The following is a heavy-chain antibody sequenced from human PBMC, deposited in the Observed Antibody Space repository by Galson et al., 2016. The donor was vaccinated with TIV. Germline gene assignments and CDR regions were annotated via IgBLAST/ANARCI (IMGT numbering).Heavy chain of an antibody. CDR3: ARSQEQGVVVGPPAITNWFDS. V-gene: IGHV1-18*01. Sequence: SVKVSCKAFGYTFTRFGISWVRQAPGQGLEWMGWISGYTGDSNFAQKFQGRVTLTTDTSTSTAYMELRRLRSDDTAIFYCARSQEQGVVVGPPAITNWFDSWSQGTLVSVSS. CDR2: ISGYTGDS. CDR1: GYTFTRFG. D-gene: IGHD2-2*02. J-gene: IGHJ5*01.